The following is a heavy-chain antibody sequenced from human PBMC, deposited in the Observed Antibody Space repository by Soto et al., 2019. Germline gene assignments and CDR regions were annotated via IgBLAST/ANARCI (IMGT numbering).Heavy chain of an antibody. D-gene: IGHD3-10*01. CDR2: ISPMFGAA. J-gene: IGHJ4*02. CDR1: GGTFNTYA. V-gene: IGHV1-69*19. Sequence: QVQLVQSGAEMKKPGSSVKVSCQSSGGTFNTYAMNWVRQAPGQDPEWMGDISPMFGAANYAPKFQGRVTITADESTSTSYMPLSSLTSEDTALYFCAREVQVHTPAFVYWGQGTLVTVSS. CDR3: AREVQVHTPAFVY.